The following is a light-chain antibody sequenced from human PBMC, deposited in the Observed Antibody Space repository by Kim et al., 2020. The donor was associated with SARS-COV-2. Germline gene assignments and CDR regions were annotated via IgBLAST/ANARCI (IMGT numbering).Light chain of an antibody. V-gene: IGKV1-27*01. J-gene: IGKJ1*01. CDR3: QQYDSAPRT. CDR1: QGISKY. CDR2: GAS. Sequence: ASVGDRGTISCRASQGISKYLAWYQQKPGKVPNLLIYGASTLQSGVPSRFSGSGSGTDFTLTISSLQPEDVATYYCQQYDSAPRTFGQGTKVEIK.